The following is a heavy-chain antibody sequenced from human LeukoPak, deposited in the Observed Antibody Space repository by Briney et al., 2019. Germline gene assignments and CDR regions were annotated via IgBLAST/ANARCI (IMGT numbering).Heavy chain of an antibody. CDR3: ARTRDGYNSWYFDL. CDR2: IYYSGST. CDR1: GGSISSSSYY. J-gene: IGHJ2*01. V-gene: IGHV4-39*01. Sequence: SETLSLTCTVSGGSISSSSYYWGWIRQPPGKGLEWIGSIYYSGSTYYNPSLKSRVTISVDASKNQFSLKLSSVTAADTAVYYCARTRDGYNSWYFDLWGRGTLVTVSS. D-gene: IGHD5-24*01.